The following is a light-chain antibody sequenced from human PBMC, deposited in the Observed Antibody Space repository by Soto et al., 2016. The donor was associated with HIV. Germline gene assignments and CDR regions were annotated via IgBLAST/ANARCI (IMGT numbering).Light chain of an antibody. CDR1: NIGNYF. CDR2: DNT. CDR3: QVWDTGYDAPV. J-gene: IGLJ2*01. V-gene: IGLV3-21*03. Sequence: SYELTQPPSVSVAPGKTATISCGGNNIGNYFVHWYQQKPGQAPVLVVYDNTGRPSGIPERFSGSNSGDTATLTISRVEAGDEADYYCQVWDTGYDAPVFGGGTRATVL.